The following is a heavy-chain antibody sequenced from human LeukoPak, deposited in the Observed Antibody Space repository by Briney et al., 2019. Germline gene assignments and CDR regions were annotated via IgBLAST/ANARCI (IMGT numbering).Heavy chain of an antibody. Sequence: PSETLSLTCTVSGGSISSSSYYWGWIRQPPGKGLEWIGTIYYSGSTYYNPSLKSRVAISIDTSKNQFSLKLTSVTAADTAVYYCARQTGSGLFILPGGQGTLVTVSS. J-gene: IGHJ4*02. V-gene: IGHV4-39*01. CDR1: GGSISSSSYY. CDR3: ARQTGSGLFILP. CDR2: IYYSGST. D-gene: IGHD3/OR15-3a*01.